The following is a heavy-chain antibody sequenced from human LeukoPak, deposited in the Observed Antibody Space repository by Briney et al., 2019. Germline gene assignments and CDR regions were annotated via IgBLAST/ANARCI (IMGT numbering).Heavy chain of an antibody. CDR2: IYYSGGT. Sequence: SETLSLTCTLSGGSISSRYWSWIRQPPGKGLEWIGPIYYSGGTNYNPSLQSRVTISVDTSKIQFSLKLSSVTAADTAVYYCARWQYTISSGWFDPWGQGTLVTVSS. D-gene: IGHD6-6*01. V-gene: IGHV4-59*08. CDR3: ARWQYTISSGWFDP. J-gene: IGHJ5*02. CDR1: GGSISSRY.